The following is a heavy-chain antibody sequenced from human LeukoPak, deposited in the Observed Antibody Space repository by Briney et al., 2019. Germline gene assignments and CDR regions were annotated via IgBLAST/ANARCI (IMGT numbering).Heavy chain of an antibody. CDR1: GYTFTSYY. D-gene: IGHD3-9*01. V-gene: IGHV1-46*01. J-gene: IGHJ4*02. CDR2: INPSGGST. CDR3: ASVTMMDDWDY. Sequence: ASVKVSCKASGYTFTSYYMHWVRQPPGQGLEWMGIINPSGGSTSYAQKFQGRVTMTRDMSTSTVYMELSSLRSEDTAVYYCASVTMMDDWDYWGQGTLVTVSS.